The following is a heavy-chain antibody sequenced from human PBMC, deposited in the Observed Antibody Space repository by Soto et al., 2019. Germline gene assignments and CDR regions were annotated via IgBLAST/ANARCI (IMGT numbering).Heavy chain of an antibody. CDR1: GFTFSSYG. Sequence: QVQLVESGGGVVQPGRSLRLSCAASGFTFSSYGMHWVRQAPGKGLEWVAVISYDGSNKYYADSVKGRFTISRDNSKNTLYLQVNSLRAEDTAVYYCAAHSYATYWGQGTLVTVSS. V-gene: IGHV3-30*03. CDR3: AAHSYATY. J-gene: IGHJ4*02. D-gene: IGHD5-18*01. CDR2: ISYDGSNK.